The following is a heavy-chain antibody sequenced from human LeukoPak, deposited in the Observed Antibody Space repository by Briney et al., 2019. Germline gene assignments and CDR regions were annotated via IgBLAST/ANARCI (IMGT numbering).Heavy chain of an antibody. V-gene: IGHV3-74*01. CDR1: GFTFSIYW. Sequence: PGGSLRLSCVASGFTFSIYWMHWVRQAPGQGLVWVSNMNSDGSITNYADSVKGRFTISRDNAKNTLYLQMNNLGVEDTGIYYCAKENESPDLWGQGTLVTVSS. CDR3: AKENESPDL. D-gene: IGHD3/OR15-3a*01. CDR2: MNSDGSIT. J-gene: IGHJ4*02.